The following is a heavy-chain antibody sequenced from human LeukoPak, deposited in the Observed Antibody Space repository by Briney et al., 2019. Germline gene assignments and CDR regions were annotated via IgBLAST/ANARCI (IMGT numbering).Heavy chain of an antibody. CDR3: ARVRAVAGHYYFDY. D-gene: IGHD6-19*01. V-gene: IGHV4-59*01. CDR1: GGSISNYF. Sequence: PSETLSLTCTVSGGSISNYFWSWIRQPPGKGLEWIGYIYYSGSTNYNPSLKSRVTISVDTSKNQFSLKLSSVTAADTAVYYCARVRAVAGHYYFDYWGQGTLVTVSS. J-gene: IGHJ4*02. CDR2: IYYSGST.